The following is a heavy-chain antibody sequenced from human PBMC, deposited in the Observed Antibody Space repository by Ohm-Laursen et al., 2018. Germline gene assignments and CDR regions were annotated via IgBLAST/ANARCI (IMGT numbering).Heavy chain of an antibody. Sequence: AQPLTLTCTVSGISLSTSGMRVGWIRQPPGKALEWLSRFDWHDEEFYSTSLKHRITIPKDTSKNQGVLTMANMDPVDTATYYCARMVRYCSGGSCFGDYWFAPWGLGTLVTVSS. CDR1: GISLSTSGMR. CDR2: FDWHDEE. D-gene: IGHD2-15*01. V-gene: IGHV2-70*04. CDR3: ARMVRYCSGGSCFGDYWFAP. J-gene: IGHJ5*02.